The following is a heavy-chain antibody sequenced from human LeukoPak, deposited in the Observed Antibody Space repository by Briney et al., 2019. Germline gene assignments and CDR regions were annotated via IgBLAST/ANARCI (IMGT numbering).Heavy chain of an antibody. CDR3: ARGDFWSGYYISDY. Sequence: SETLSLTCTVSGGSISSGSYYWSWIRQPAGKGLEWIGRIYTSGSTNYNPSLKSRVTISVDTSKNQFSLKLSSVTAADTAVYYCARGDFWSGYYISDYWGQGTLVTVSS. CDR1: GGSISSGSYY. J-gene: IGHJ4*02. CDR2: IYTSGST. D-gene: IGHD3-3*01. V-gene: IGHV4-61*02.